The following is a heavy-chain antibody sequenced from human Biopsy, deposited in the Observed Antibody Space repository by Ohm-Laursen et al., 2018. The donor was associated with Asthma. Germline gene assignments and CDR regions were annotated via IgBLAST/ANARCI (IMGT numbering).Heavy chain of an antibody. CDR3: VRWRSGYPDHYSDF. D-gene: IGHD2-21*01. Sequence: SLRLSCTASGFTFRNFGMHWARQAPGKGLEWVALISSDVREWYADSVKGRFTISRDNSKNTLDLQMNSLRGDDTAVYYCVRWRSGYPDHYSDFWGLGTLVTVSS. CDR2: ISSDVRE. J-gene: IGHJ4*02. V-gene: IGHV3-30*03. CDR1: GFTFRNFG.